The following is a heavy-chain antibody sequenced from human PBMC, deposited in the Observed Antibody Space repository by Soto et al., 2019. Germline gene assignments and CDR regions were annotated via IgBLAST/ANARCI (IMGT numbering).Heavy chain of an antibody. V-gene: IGHV4-31*03. J-gene: IGHJ4*01. CDR3: ARGGYYYENSGQNAYDY. CDR2: IYYGGST. Sequence: TSETLSLTCTVSGGSISSGGYYWSWIRQHPGKGLEWIGYIYYGGSTYYNPSLKSRATISGDTSKNQFSLKLSSVTAADTAVYYCARGGYYYENSGQNAYDYWGQGILVTVSS. D-gene: IGHD3-22*01. CDR1: GGSISSGGYY.